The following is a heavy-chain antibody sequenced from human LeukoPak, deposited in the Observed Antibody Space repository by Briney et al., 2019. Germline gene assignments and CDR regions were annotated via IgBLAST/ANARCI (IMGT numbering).Heavy chain of an antibody. D-gene: IGHD3-3*01. Sequence: SVKVSCKASGYTFTSYYMHWVRQAPGQGLEWMGIINPSGGSTSYAQKFQGRVTMTRDTSTSTVYMELSSLRSEDTAVYYCARGHDFWSGPFSWFDPWGQGTLVTVSS. CDR2: INPSGGST. V-gene: IGHV1-46*01. J-gene: IGHJ5*02. CDR3: ARGHDFWSGPFSWFDP. CDR1: GYTFTSYY.